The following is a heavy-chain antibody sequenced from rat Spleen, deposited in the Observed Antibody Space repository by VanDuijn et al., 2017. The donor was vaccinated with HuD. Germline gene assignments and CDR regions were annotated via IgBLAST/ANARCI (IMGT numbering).Heavy chain of an antibody. D-gene: IGHD1-11*01. Sequence: EVQLQESGPGLVKPSQSLSLTCSVTGYSITSSYRWNWIRKFPGNKLEWMGYLNSAGSTNYNPSLKSRISITRDTSKNQFFLQLNSLTTEDTGTYFCARPANYGGGYYFDYWGQGVMVTVSS. V-gene: IGHV3-3*01. CDR2: LNSAGST. CDR1: GYSITSSYR. J-gene: IGHJ2*01. CDR3: ARPANYGGGYYFDY.